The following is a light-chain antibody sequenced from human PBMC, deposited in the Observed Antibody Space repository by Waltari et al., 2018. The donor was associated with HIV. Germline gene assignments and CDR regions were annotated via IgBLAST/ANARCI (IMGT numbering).Light chain of an antibody. CDR3: QQYNNWLT. Sequence: IVMTQSPATLSVSPGESATPSCRASQSVSSNLAWYQQTPGQAPSLLIYGASTRATGIPARFSGSGSGTDFTLTISSLQSEDFAVYYCQQYNNWLTFGGGTKVEIK. V-gene: IGKV3-15*01. J-gene: IGKJ4*01. CDR1: QSVSSN. CDR2: GAS.